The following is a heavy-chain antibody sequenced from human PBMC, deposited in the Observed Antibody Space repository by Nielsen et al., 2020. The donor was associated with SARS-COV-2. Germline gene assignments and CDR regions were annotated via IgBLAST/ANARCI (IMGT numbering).Heavy chain of an antibody. CDR3: AKDESGIRYDFWSGYYRFDY. J-gene: IGHJ4*02. CDR2: ISYDRSNK. D-gene: IGHD3-3*01. V-gene: IGHV3-30*18. CDR1: RFTFSSYG. Sequence: GESLKISCAASRFTFSSYGMHWVRQAPGKGLEWVAVISYDRSNKYYADSVKGRFTISRDNSKNTLYLQMNSLRAEDTAVYYCAKDESGIRYDFWSGYYRFDYWGQGTLVTVSS.